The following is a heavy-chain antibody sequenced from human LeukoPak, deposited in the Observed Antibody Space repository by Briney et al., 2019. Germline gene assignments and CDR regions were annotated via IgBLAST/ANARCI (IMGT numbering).Heavy chain of an antibody. D-gene: IGHD3-22*01. V-gene: IGHV3-53*01. CDR1: GFTVSSNY. Sequence: GGSLRLSCAASGFTVSSNYMSWVRQAPGKGLEWVSVIYSGGSTYYADSVKGRFTISRDNSKNTLYLQMNSLRAEDTAVYYCAKDVYYYDSSTSFDYWGQGTLVTVSS. CDR3: AKDVYYYDSSTSFDY. CDR2: IYSGGST. J-gene: IGHJ4*02.